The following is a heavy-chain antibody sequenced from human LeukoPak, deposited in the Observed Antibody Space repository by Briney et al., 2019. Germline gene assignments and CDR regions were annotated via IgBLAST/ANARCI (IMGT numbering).Heavy chain of an antibody. CDR3: ARMSRFSWTPYYFDH. J-gene: IGHJ4*02. CDR2: IYTSGST. V-gene: IGHV4-4*07. CDR1: GGSISSYY. Sequence: PSETLSLTCTVSGGSISSYYWSWIRQPAGKGLEWIGRIYTSGSTNYNPSLKSRVTMSVDTSKTQFSLNVSSVTAADTAVYYCARMSRFSWTPYYFDHWSQGTLVIVSS. D-gene: IGHD3/OR15-3a*01.